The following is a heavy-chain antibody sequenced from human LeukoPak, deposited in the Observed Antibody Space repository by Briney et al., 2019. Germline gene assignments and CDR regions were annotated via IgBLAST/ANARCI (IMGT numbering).Heavy chain of an antibody. J-gene: IGHJ2*01. CDR2: ISYDGSNK. V-gene: IGHV3-30*18. D-gene: IGHD2/OR15-2a*01. CDR3: AKAFGLGYFDL. Sequence: GSLRLSCAASGFTFSSYGMHWVRQAPGKGLEWVAVISYDGSNKYYADSVKGRFTISRDNSNNTLYLQMNSLRAEDTAVYYCAKAFGLGYFDLWGRGTLVTVSS. CDR1: GFTFSSYG.